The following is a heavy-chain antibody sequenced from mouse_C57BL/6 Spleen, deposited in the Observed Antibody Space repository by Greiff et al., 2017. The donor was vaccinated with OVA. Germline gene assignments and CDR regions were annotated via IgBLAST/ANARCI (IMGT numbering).Heavy chain of an antibody. CDR1: GYTFTSYW. J-gene: IGHJ1*03. CDR3: ARGDYQWYFDV. V-gene: IGHV1-52*01. Sequence: VQLQQPGAELVRPGSSVKLSCKASGYTFTSYWMHWVKQRPIQGLEWIGNIDPSDSETHYNQKFKDKATLTVDKSSSTAYMQLSSLTSEDSAVYYGARGDYQWYFDVWGTGTTVTVAS. D-gene: IGHD2-4*01. CDR2: IDPSDSET.